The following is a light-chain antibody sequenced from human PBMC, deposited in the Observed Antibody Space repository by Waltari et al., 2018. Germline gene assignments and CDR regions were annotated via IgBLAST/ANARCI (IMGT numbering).Light chain of an antibody. Sequence: QSVLTQPPSVSAAPGQRVTISCSGGSSNIGNNYVSWYRQFPGTAPKLLIYENSERPSGVPDRFSGSKSGTSASLAISGLQSEDEADYFCASWDDSLNGHWVFGGGTKVTVL. CDR2: ENS. CDR3: ASWDDSLNGHWV. J-gene: IGLJ3*02. V-gene: IGLV1-51*02. CDR1: SSNIGNNY.